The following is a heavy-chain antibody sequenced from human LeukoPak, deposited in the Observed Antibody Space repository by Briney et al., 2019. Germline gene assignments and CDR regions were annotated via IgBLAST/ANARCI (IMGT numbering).Heavy chain of an antibody. CDR1: AFIFSGHW. Sequence: GGSLRLSCEGSAFIFSGHWMNWVRQTPGKGLEWVASIKEDGSVRQYVDSVKGRFSISRDNTKGSLFLQLNSLRAEDTAVYYCARGYYDSSGYYPYYFDYWGQGTLVTVSS. D-gene: IGHD3-22*01. J-gene: IGHJ4*02. CDR2: IKEDGSVR. V-gene: IGHV3-7*03. CDR3: ARGYYDSSGYYPYYFDY.